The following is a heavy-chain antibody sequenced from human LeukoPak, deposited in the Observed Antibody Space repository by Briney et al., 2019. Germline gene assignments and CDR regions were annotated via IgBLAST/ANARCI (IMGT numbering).Heavy chain of an antibody. V-gene: IGHV4-39*07. CDR3: ARSYCSSTSCYLDY. CDR2: INHSGST. D-gene: IGHD2-2*01. CDR1: GASISSSDYY. Sequence: PSETLSLTCTISGASISSSDYYWGWIRQPPGKGLEWIGEINHSGSTNYNPSLKSRVTISVDTSKNQFSLKLSSVTAADTAVYYCARSYCSSTSCYLDYWGQGTLVTVSS. J-gene: IGHJ4*02.